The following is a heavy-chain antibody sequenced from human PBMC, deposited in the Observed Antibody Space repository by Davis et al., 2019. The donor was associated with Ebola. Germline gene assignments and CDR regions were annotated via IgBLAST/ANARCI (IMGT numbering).Heavy chain of an antibody. CDR3: AREYYYHMDV. J-gene: IGHJ6*02. CDR2: INHSGRT. V-gene: IGHV4-34*09. Sequence: SETLSLTCAVSGGSLSGYYWSWIRQPPGKGLEWIGEINHSGRTMYNPSLKSRITISVDTSKNQFSLKLSSVTAADTAVYYCAREYYYHMDVWGQGTTVTVSS. CDR1: GGSLSGYY.